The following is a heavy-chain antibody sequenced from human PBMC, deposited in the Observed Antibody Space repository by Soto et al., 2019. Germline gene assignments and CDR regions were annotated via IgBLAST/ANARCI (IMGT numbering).Heavy chain of an antibody. V-gene: IGHV4-59*01. Sequence: QVQLQESGPGLVKPSETLSLTCTVSSGSISTYYWSWIRQPPGKGLEWIGYIYYSGSTNYNPSLKSRVTISLDTSKNQFSLTLSSVTAADTAVYYCARELQGGARKAFDIWGQGTMVTVSS. J-gene: IGHJ3*02. CDR1: SGSISTYY. CDR3: ARELQGGARKAFDI. CDR2: IYYSGST. D-gene: IGHD3-16*01.